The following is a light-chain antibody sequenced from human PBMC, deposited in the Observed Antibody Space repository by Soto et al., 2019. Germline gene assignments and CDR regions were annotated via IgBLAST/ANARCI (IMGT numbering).Light chain of an antibody. J-gene: IGKJ2*01. V-gene: IGKV3-20*01. CDR1: QSITSNF. CDR2: GAS. Sequence: EIVLTQSPGTLSLSPGERATLSCRASQSITSNFLAWYQQKPGQAPRLLIYGASTRAAGVPDRFSGSGSGTDFTLTITRLEPEDFAVYYCQQYGRSPLMSPFAQGTKLGVK. CDR3: QQYGRSPLMSP.